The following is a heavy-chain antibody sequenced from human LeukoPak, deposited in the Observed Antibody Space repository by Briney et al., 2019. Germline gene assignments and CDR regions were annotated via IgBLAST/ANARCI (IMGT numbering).Heavy chain of an antibody. V-gene: IGHV3-9*01. J-gene: IGHJ5*02. CDR1: GFNFDDYA. CDR3: AKDREYSSSWDNGLDP. CDR2: ISGNSGSI. Sequence: PGRSLRLSWAASGFNFDDYAIHWVRQVPGKGLEWVAGISGNSGSIGYADSVKGRFTISRDNAKNSLYLQMNSLRVEDTALYYCAKDREYSSSWDNGLDPWGQGTLVTVSS. D-gene: IGHD6-13*01.